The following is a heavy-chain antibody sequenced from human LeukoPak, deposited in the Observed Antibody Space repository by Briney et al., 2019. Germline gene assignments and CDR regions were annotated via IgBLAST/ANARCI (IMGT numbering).Heavy chain of an antibody. D-gene: IGHD1-1*01. CDR2: IEYHGSKQ. CDR3: AKDWNWEWDH. CDR1: GFTFSSNK. J-gene: IGHJ4*02. Sequence: GGSLRLSWVASGFTFSSNKMHWVRQAPGKGMEWVAFIEYHGSKQFYGGSVKGRFTISRDNYKNMIFLQMNGLRGDDTAIYYCAKDWNWEWDHWGQGTLVTVSS. V-gene: IGHV3-30*02.